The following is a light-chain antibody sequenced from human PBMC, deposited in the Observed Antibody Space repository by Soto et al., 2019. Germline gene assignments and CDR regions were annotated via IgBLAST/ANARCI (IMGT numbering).Light chain of an antibody. J-gene: IGKJ5*01. CDR2: AAS. CDR3: QKYSSVIT. Sequence: DIQMTQSPSSLSASVGDRVTITCRASQGISNFLAWYQQKPGKVPKLLISAASTLQSGAPSRFSGSGSGTDFTLTFTSLQPEDVATYYCQKYSSVITFGQGTRLEIK. CDR1: QGISNF. V-gene: IGKV1-27*01.